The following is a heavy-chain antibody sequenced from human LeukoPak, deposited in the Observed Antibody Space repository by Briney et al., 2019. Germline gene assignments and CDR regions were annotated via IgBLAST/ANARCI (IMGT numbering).Heavy chain of an antibody. V-gene: IGHV1-8*01. D-gene: IGHD4-17*01. CDR3: ARHEGDYLVGHYYMDV. Sequence: ASVKVSCKASGYTFTSYDISWVRQATGQGPEWMGWTDPNSGNTGYAQKFQGRVTMTRDTSISTAYMELSSLTSEDTAVYYCARHEGDYLVGHYYMDVWGRGTTVTIS. J-gene: IGHJ6*03. CDR1: GYTFTSYD. CDR2: TDPNSGNT.